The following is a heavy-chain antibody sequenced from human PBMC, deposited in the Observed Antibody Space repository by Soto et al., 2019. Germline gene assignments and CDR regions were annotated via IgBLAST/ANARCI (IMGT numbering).Heavy chain of an antibody. Sequence: LSLTCTVSGGSISSGDYYWSWIRQPPGKGLEWIGYIYYSGSTYYNPSLKSRVTISVDTSKNQFSLKLSSVTAADTAVYYCAREFRYYDILTGAFDPWGQGTLVTVSS. CDR3: AREFRYYDILTGAFDP. D-gene: IGHD3-9*01. CDR2: IYYSGST. CDR1: GGSISSGDYY. J-gene: IGHJ5*02. V-gene: IGHV4-30-4*01.